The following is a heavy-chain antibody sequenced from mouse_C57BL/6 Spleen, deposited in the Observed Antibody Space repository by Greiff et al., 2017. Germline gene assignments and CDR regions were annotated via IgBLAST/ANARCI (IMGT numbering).Heavy chain of an antibody. CDR2: IYPSDSEN. CDR3: ARGGDGPHYDAMDY. V-gene: IGHV1-61*01. CDR1: GYTFTSYW. Sequence: QVQLQQPGAELVRPGSSVKLSCKASGYTFTSYWMDWVKQRPGQGLEWIGNIYPSDSENHYTQKFKDKATLTVDKSSCTAYMQLSSLTSEDSAVYYCARGGDGPHYDAMDYWGQGTSVTVSS. D-gene: IGHD2-3*01. J-gene: IGHJ4*01.